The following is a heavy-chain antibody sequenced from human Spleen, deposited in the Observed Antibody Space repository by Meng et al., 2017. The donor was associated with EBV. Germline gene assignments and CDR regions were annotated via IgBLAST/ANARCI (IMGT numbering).Heavy chain of an antibody. CDR3: SRGLVGSDDD. J-gene: IGHJ4*02. CDR1: GFTFSRDW. V-gene: IGHV3-74*01. D-gene: IGHD6-25*01. Sequence: EVQLVEAGGGLVQPGGSLRISCAASGFTFSRDWMHWVRQAPGKGLVWVSRINSDGSSTSYAESVKGRFTISRDNAKNTLYLQMNSLRAEDTAVYFCSRGLVGSDDDWGQGTLVTVSS. CDR2: INSDGSST.